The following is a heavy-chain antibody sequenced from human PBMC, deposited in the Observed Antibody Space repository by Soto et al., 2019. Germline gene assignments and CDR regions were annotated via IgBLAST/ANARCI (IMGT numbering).Heavy chain of an antibody. CDR1: GFTFSSYA. CDR3: AKGPQLEYYYYYYMDV. J-gene: IGHJ6*03. Sequence: EVQLLESGGGLVQPGGSLRLSCAASGFTFSSYAMSWVRQAPGKGLEWVSAISGSGGSTYYADSVKGRFTISRDNYKNTLYLQMNSLRAEDTAVYYCAKGPQLEYYYYYYMDVWGKGTTVTVSS. D-gene: IGHD6-13*01. V-gene: IGHV3-23*01. CDR2: ISGSGGST.